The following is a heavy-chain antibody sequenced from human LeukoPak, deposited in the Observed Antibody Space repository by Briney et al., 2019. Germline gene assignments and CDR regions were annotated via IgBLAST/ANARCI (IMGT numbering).Heavy chain of an antibody. CDR1: GFTFTTYA. Sequence: PGGSLRLSCAASGFTFTTYAMHWVRQAPERGLEYVSAISTDGGGTYYANSVKGRFTISRDNSKNTLYLQMGSLRVEDMAVYYCARYSSGSCYDYWGQGTLVTVSS. CDR2: ISTDGGGT. CDR3: ARYSSGSCYDY. D-gene: IGHD6-13*01. J-gene: IGHJ4*02. V-gene: IGHV3-64*01.